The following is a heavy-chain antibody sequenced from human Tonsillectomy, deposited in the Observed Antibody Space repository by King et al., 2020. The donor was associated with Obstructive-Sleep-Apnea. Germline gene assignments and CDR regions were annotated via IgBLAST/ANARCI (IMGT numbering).Heavy chain of an antibody. V-gene: IGHV3-33*06. J-gene: IGHJ4*02. CDR1: GFTFSSYG. CDR2: IWYDGSNK. Sequence: HVQLVESGGGVVQPGRSLRLSCAASGFTFSSYGMHWVRQAPGKGLEWVAVIWYDGSNKYYADSVKGRFTISRDNSKNTLYLQMNSLRAEDTAVYYCAKDHYSSGWFYDYWGQGTLVTVSS. D-gene: IGHD6-19*01. CDR3: AKDHYSSGWFYDY.